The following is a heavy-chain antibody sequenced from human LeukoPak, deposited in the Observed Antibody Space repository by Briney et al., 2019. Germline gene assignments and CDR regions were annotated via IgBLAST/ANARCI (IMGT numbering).Heavy chain of an antibody. CDR3: AREREREGYSSSRMFDY. J-gene: IGHJ4*02. V-gene: IGHV1-2*06. Sequence: ASVKVSCTASGYTFTAYFMHWVRQAPRQGLEWMGRIDPNSGDTNYAQKFQGRVTMTRDTSLSTAHMELSSLRSDDTAMYYCAREREREGYSSSRMFDYWGQGTLVTVSS. CDR1: GYTFTAYF. D-gene: IGHD6-13*01. CDR2: IDPNSGDT.